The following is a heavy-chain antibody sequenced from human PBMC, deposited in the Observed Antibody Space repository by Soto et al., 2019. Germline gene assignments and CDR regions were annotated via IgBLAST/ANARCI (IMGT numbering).Heavy chain of an antibody. CDR2: IYYSGST. J-gene: IGHJ6*03. D-gene: IGHD3-16*01. V-gene: IGHV4-39*01. CDR1: GGSISSSSYY. CDR3: ARHSRGGYYHYMDV. Sequence: SETLSLTCTVSGGSISSSSYYWGWIRQPPGKGLEWIGSIYYSGSTYYNPSLKSRVTISVDTSKNQFSLKLSSVTAADTAVYYCARHSRGGYYHYMDVWGKGTTVTVSS.